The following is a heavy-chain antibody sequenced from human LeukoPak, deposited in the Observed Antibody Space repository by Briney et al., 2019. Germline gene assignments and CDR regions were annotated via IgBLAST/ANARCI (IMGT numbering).Heavy chain of an antibody. V-gene: IGHV4-59*01. Sequence: SETLSLTCTVSDGAITGYYWGWIRQPPGKGLDWIGHLHFGGSTNYKPSLKSRVTISVDTSKNHFSLKLSSVTAADTAVYYCARGYSTSWTYYFDSWGQGALVTVSS. D-gene: IGHD6-13*01. J-gene: IGHJ4*02. CDR2: LHFGGST. CDR3: ARGYSTSWTYYFDS. CDR1: DGAITGYY.